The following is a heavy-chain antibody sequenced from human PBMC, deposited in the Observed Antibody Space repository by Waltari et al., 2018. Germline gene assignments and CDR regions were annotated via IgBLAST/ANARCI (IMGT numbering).Heavy chain of an antibody. D-gene: IGHD3-10*01. J-gene: IGHJ4*02. Sequence: QITLKESGRTLVKPTQTLTLPCAFPGFSLTTSPVGVGWIRPPPGKALEWLALIYWNDNKRYSTSLKSRLTITKDTSKNQVVLTMTNMDPVDTATYYCSTTIWFGEFPPHWGQGTLVTVSS. CDR3: STTIWFGEFPPH. CDR2: IYWNDNK. V-gene: IGHV2-5*01. CDR1: GFSLTTSPVG.